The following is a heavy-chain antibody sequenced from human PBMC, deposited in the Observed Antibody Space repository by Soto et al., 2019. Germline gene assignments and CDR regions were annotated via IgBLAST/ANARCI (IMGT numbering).Heavy chain of an antibody. CDR2: IYYTGST. Sequence: QVQLQASGPGLVKPSETLSLTCTVSGGSISNHYWSWIRQPPGKGLEWIGYIYYTGSTNSNPSLKSRLTISVYTSTKQFSLTLNSVTAADTAVYYCARVGPNTPFYYYDAMYVWGQGTTVTVSS. J-gene: IGHJ6*02. CDR1: GGSISNHY. D-gene: IGHD1-26*01. V-gene: IGHV4-59*11. CDR3: ARVGPNTPFYYYDAMYV.